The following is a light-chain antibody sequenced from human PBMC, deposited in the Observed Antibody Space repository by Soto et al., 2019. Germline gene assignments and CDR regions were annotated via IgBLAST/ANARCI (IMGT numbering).Light chain of an antibody. J-gene: IGLJ1*01. V-gene: IGLV1-40*01. CDR2: GIT. CDR1: SSNFGAGFD. Sequence: QSVLTQPPSVSGAPGQWVTISCTGSSSNFGAGFDVHWYQQLPGTAPKLLIYGITNRPSGVPDRFSGSKSGTLASLAITGLQAEDEAVYYCQSYDRSLSGDVFGTGTKLTVL. CDR3: QSYDRSLSGDV.